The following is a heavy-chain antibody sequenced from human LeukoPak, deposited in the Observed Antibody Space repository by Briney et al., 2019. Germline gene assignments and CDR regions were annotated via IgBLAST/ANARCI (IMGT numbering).Heavy chain of an antibody. D-gene: IGHD2-15*01. CDR3: ARGLYCSGGSCYRPFDY. Sequence: SETLSLTCAVYGGSFSGYYWSWIRQPPGKGLEWIGEVNHSGSTNYNPSLKSRVTISVDTSKNQFSLKLSSVTAADTAVYYCARGLYCSGGSCYRPFDYWGQGTLVTVSS. J-gene: IGHJ4*02. CDR2: VNHSGST. CDR1: GGSFSGYY. V-gene: IGHV4-34*01.